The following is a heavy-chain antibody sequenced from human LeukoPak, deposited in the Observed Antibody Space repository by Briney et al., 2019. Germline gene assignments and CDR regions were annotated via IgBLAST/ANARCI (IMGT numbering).Heavy chain of an antibody. CDR1: GFTFSSYE. D-gene: IGHD4-23*01. J-gene: IGHJ4*02. Sequence: GGSLRLSCAASGFTFSSYEMNWVRQAPGKGLEWVSYISSSGSTIYYADSVKGRFTNSRDNAKNSLYLQMNSLRAEDTAVYYCARGDDYGGKPFDYWGQGTLVTVSS. V-gene: IGHV3-48*03. CDR2: ISSSGSTI. CDR3: ARGDDYGGKPFDY.